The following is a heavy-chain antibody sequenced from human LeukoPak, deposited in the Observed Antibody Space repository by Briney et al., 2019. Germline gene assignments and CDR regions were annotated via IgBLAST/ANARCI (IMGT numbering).Heavy chain of an antibody. D-gene: IGHD5-18*01. CDR2: IRGTGGDT. CDR1: GFTFSSYG. Sequence: GGSLRLSCAAPGFTFSSYGMHWVRQAPGKGLEWVSAIRGTGGDTFYADSVKGRFTISRDNSRNTLYLQMDSLRADDTALYFCARGMVTKFDCWGQGTLVTVSS. V-gene: IGHV3-23*01. J-gene: IGHJ4*02. CDR3: ARGMVTKFDC.